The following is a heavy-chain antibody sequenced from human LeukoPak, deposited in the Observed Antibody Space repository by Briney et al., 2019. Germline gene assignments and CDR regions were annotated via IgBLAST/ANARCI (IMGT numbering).Heavy chain of an antibody. CDR3: AREYSSSWYYYYYYMDV. CDR2: VYHSGRT. J-gene: IGHJ6*03. D-gene: IGHD6-13*01. Sequence: SETLSLTCSVSGDSISSGFYWGWIRQPPGKGPEWIGSVYHSGRTYYNPSLKSRVTISVDTSKNQVSLKLSSVTAADTAVYYCAREYSSSWYYYYYYMDVWGKGTTVTVSS. V-gene: IGHV4-38-2*02. CDR1: GDSISSGFY.